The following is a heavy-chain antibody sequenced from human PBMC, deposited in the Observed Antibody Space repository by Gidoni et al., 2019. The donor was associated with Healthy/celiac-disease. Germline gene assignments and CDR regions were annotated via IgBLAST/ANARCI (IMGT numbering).Heavy chain of an antibody. CDR1: GGSISSSSYY. CDR3: ARHSIAAAGTVGWFDP. J-gene: IGHJ5*02. CDR2: IYYSGST. V-gene: IGHV4-39*01. Sequence: QLQLQESGPGLVKPSETLSLTCTVSGGSISSSSYYWGLIRQPPGKGLEWIGSIYYSGSTSYNPSLKSRVTISVDTSKNQCSLRLSSVTAADTAVYYGARHSIAAAGTVGWFDPWGQGTLVTVSS. D-gene: IGHD6-13*01.